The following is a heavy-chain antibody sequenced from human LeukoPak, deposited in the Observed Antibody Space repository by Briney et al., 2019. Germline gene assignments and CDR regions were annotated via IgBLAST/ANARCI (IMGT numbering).Heavy chain of an antibody. CDR2: INHSGST. CDR1: GGSFSGHY. Sequence: SETLSLTCAVYGGSFSGHYWSWIRQPPGKGLEWIGEINHSGSTNYNPSLKSRVTISVDTSKNQFSLKLSSVTAADTAVYYCAGSSWIHYYYYGMDVWGQGTTVTVPS. CDR3: AGSSWIHYYYYGMDV. J-gene: IGHJ6*02. D-gene: IGHD6-13*01. V-gene: IGHV4-34*01.